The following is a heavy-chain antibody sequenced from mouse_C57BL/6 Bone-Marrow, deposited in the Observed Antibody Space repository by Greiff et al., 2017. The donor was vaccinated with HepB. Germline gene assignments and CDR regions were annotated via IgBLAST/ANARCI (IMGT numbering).Heavy chain of an antibody. CDR1: GFTFSSYG. Sequence: VQLKESGGDLVKPGGSLKLSCAASGFTFSSYGMSWVRQTPDKRLEWVATISSGGSYTYYPDSVKGRFTISRDNAKNTLYLQMSSLKSEDTAMYYCARHDYGSPYWYFDVWGTGTTVTVSS. J-gene: IGHJ1*03. CDR2: ISSGGSYT. CDR3: ARHDYGSPYWYFDV. D-gene: IGHD1-1*01. V-gene: IGHV5-6*01.